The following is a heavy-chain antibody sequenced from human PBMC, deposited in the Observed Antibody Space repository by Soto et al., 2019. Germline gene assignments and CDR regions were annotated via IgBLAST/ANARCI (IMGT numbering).Heavy chain of an antibody. CDR1: GFTFSSYE. D-gene: IGHD5-18*01. CDR3: ARDRDSYGYGDY. V-gene: IGHV3-48*03. CDR2: ISSSGSTI. J-gene: IGHJ4*02. Sequence: PGGSLRLSCAASGFTFSSYEMNWVCQAPGKGLEWVSYISSSGSTIYYADSVKGRFTISRDNAKNSLYLQMNSLRAEDTAVYYCARDRDSYGYGDYWGQGTLVTVSS.